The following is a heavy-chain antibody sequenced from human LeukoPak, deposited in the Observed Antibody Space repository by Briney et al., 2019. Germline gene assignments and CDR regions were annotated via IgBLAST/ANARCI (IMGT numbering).Heavy chain of an antibody. J-gene: IGHJ4*02. D-gene: IGHD2-15*01. Sequence: SETLSLTCTVSGYSINSGYYWGWIRQPPGKGLEWIGRIYHSGSTYYNPSLKSRVTISVDTSKNQFSLKLSSVAAADTAVYYCARGVYCSGGSCHFDYWGQGTLVTVSS. CDR1: GYSINSGYY. CDR3: ARGVYCSGGSCHFDY. V-gene: IGHV4-38-2*02. CDR2: IYHSGST.